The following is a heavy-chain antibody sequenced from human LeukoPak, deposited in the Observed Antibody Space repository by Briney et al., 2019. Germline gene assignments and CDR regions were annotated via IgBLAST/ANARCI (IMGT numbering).Heavy chain of an antibody. V-gene: IGHV4-4*07. D-gene: IGHD3-22*01. CDR1: GGPIYSYY. CDR3: ARLKFYDSTGYSPSHYMDV. J-gene: IGHJ6*03. CDR2: LYPGVST. Sequence: AEALSLTCTVCGGPIYSYYWSWIRQSAGKGLEWIGRLYPGVSTDYNPSFKSRVTMSLDTSKKQFALKLSAVTAADTAVYYCARLKFYDSTGYSPSHYMDVWGKGTTVTVSS.